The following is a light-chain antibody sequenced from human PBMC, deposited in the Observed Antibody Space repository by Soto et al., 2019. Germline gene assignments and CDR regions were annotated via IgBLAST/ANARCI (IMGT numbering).Light chain of an antibody. Sequence: DIQMTQSPSTLSASVGDRVTITCRASQSIGRWLAWYQQKPGKAPKLLIYDASNLQSGVPSRLSGSGSGTEFTLTISGLQPDDFATYYCQQYNISSRTFGQGTKVEIK. V-gene: IGKV1-5*01. J-gene: IGKJ1*01. CDR1: QSIGRW. CDR3: QQYNISSRT. CDR2: DAS.